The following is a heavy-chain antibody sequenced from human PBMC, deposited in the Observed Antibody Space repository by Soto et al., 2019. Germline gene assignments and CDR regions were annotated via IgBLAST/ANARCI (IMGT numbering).Heavy chain of an antibody. CDR3: AKEMSDYQLLPPYGMDV. CDR2: ISAGSGGST. CDR1: GFTFSSCA. J-gene: IGHJ6*02. V-gene: IGHV3-23*01. D-gene: IGHD2-2*01. Sequence: PGGSLRLSCAASGFTFSSCALSWVRQAPGKGLEWVSAISAGSGGSTYSADSVKGRFTISRDNSKNTLYLQMNSLRAEDTAVYYCAKEMSDYQLLPPYGMDVWGQGTTVTVSS.